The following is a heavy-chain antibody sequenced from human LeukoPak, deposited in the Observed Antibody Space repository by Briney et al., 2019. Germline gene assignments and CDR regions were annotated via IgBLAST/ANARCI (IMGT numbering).Heavy chain of an antibody. CDR2: IVGTGRST. J-gene: IGHJ4*02. Sequence: GGSLRLSCAASEFTFTNYAMSWVRQAPGKGLEWVLIVGTGRSTYYAGSVRGHFTNTRDNSKNTLYLQMNSLRAEDTAVYYCAKRDTSGYQYFDDWGQGSLVIASS. CDR3: AKRDTSGYQYFDD. CDR1: EFTFTNYA. D-gene: IGHD3-22*01. V-gene: IGHV3-23*01.